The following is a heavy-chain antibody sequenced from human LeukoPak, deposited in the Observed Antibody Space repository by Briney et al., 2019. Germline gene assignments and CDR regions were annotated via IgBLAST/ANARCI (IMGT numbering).Heavy chain of an antibody. J-gene: IGHJ4*02. V-gene: IGHV3-48*04. D-gene: IGHD2-15*01. Sequence: GGSLRLSCAVSGITLSNYGMTWVRQAPGKGLEWVSYITSSSTVYYAGSVEGRFTISRDNAKNSLFLQMNSLRAEDTAVYYCARDYCSGPKCYFIDYWGQGALVTVSS. CDR1: GITLSNYG. CDR3: ARDYCSGPKCYFIDY. CDR2: ITSSSTV.